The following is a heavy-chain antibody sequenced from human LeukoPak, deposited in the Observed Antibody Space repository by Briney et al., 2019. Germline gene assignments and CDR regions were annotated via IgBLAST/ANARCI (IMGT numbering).Heavy chain of an antibody. Sequence: SETLSLTCTVSGGSVSSGSYYWSWLRQPPGTGLEWIGYIYYSGSTNYNPSLKSRVTISVDTSKNQFSLKLSSVTAADTAVYYCARDTDTAMTWAYWGQGTLVTVSS. CDR2: IYYSGST. CDR3: ARDTDTAMTWAY. V-gene: IGHV4-61*01. J-gene: IGHJ4*02. D-gene: IGHD5-18*01. CDR1: GGSVSSGSYY.